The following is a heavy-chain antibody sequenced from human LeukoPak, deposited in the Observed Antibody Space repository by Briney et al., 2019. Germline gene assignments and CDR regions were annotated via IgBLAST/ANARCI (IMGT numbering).Heavy chain of an antibody. CDR1: GFTFSSYW. CDR3: ARGARGSGTASDY. D-gene: IGHD3-10*01. CDR2: INSDGSST. Sequence: PGGSLRLSCAASGFTFSSYWMHWVRQAPGKGLAWVSRINSDGSSTNYADSVKGRFTISRDNAKNTLHLQMNSLRAEDTAVYYCARGARGSGTASDYWGQGTLVTVSS. J-gene: IGHJ4*02. V-gene: IGHV3-74*01.